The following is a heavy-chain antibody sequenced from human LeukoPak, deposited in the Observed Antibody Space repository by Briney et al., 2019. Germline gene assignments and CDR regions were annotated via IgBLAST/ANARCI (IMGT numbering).Heavy chain of an antibody. CDR1: GGSISSSSYY. V-gene: IGHV4-39*01. J-gene: IGHJ4*02. CDR3: ARHIRWLQSYQPAKLSPGYYTFDY. Sequence: PSETLSLTCTVSGGSISSSSYYWGWIRQPPGKGLEWIGSLYYAGSTYYNPSLKSRVTISVDTSKTQFSLKLSSVTAADTAVYYCARHIRWLQSYQPAKLSPGYYTFDYWGQGTLVTVSS. D-gene: IGHD5-24*01. CDR2: LYYAGST.